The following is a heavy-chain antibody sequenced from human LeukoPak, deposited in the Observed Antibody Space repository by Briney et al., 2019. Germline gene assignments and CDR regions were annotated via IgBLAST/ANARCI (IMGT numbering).Heavy chain of an antibody. Sequence: SETLSLTCTVSGGSVSSGTYYWSWMRQPPGKGLEWIGYIYFTGNTNYNPSLKSRVTISVDTSKNHFSLKLSSVTAADTAVYYCARLRYGSIWYSDYWGQGTLVTVSS. CDR3: ARLRYGSIWYSDY. D-gene: IGHD6-13*01. V-gene: IGHV4-61*03. CDR2: IYFTGNT. CDR1: GGSVSSGTYY. J-gene: IGHJ4*02.